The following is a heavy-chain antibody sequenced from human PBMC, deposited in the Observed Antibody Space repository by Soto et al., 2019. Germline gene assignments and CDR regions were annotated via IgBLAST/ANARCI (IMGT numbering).Heavy chain of an antibody. D-gene: IGHD4-4*01. V-gene: IGHV1-18*01. CDR3: ARALDYSNYVGFDY. CDR1: GYTFTSYG. Sequence: GASVKVSCKASGYTFTSYGISWVRQAPGQGLEWMGWISAYNGNTNYAQKLQGRVTMTTDTSTSTAYMELRSLRSDDTAVYYCARALDYSNYVGFDYWGQGTLVTVSS. J-gene: IGHJ4*02. CDR2: ISAYNGNT.